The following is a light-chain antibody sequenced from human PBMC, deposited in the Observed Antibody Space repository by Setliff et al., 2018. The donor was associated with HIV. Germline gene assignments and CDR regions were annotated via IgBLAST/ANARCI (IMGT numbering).Light chain of an antibody. CDR1: SSDVGXSNY. V-gene: IGLV2-14*03. Sequence: QCALTQPASVSGSPGQSITXXXTGTSSDVGXSNYVSWYQQYPDKAPKLMIYDVTNRPSGISNRFSGSKSGNTASLTISXXXAEDEADYYFPSSPSSXPXYVFGTGXKVTVL. CDR2: DVT. CDR3: PSSPSSXPXYV. J-gene: IGLJ1*01.